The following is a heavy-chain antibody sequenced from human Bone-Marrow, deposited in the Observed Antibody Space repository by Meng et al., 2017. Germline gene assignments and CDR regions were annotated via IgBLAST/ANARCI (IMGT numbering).Heavy chain of an antibody. CDR2: IKSKTDGGTT. Sequence: GGSLRLSCAASGFTFSNAWMSWVRQAPGKGLEWVGRIKSKTDGGTTDYAAPVKGRFTISRDDSKNTLYLQMNSLKTEDTAVYYCTTGLTYYDFWSGYYINDYWGQGTLVTVSS. J-gene: IGHJ4*02. CDR3: TTGLTYYDFWSGYYINDY. V-gene: IGHV3-15*01. D-gene: IGHD3-3*01. CDR1: GFTFSNAW.